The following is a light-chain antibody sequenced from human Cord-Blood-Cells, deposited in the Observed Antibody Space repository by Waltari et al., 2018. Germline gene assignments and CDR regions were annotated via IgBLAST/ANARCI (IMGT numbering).Light chain of an antibody. Sequence: SYVLTHPPSVSVAPGKTARITCGGNNIGSKSVHWDQQKPGQAPGLVIYYDSDRPSGIPERFSGSNSGNTATLTISRVEAGDEADYYCQVWDSSSDHVVFGGGTKLTVL. V-gene: IGLV3-21*04. J-gene: IGLJ2*01. CDR2: YDS. CDR3: QVWDSSSDHVV. CDR1: NIGSKS.